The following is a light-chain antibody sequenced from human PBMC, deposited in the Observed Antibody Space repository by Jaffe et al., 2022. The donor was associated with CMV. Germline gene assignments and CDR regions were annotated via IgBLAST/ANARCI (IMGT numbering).Light chain of an antibody. CDR2: DNN. Sequence: QSVLTQPPSVSAAPGQRVTISCSGSGSNIGSNFVSWYQQLPGTAPKLLIYDNNRRYSGIPDRFSGSKSGTSATLVITGLQTGDEADYYCGTWDSSLAVTPWLFGGGTKLTVL. J-gene: IGLJ3*02. CDR1: GSNIGSNF. V-gene: IGLV1-51*01. CDR3: GTWDSSLAVTPWL.